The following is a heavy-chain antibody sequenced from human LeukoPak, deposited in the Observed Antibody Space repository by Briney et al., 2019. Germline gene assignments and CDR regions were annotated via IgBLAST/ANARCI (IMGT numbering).Heavy chain of an antibody. V-gene: IGHV4-4*07. D-gene: IGHD4-17*01. CDR3: ARGYGDFRVEGRYFHS. CDR2: FYTSDNS. CDR1: GDSISNYY. J-gene: IGHJ4*02. Sequence: SETLSLTCVVSGDSISNYYWSWIRQPAGRGLEWIGRFYTSDNSNYNPSLKSRVTMSVDTSQNQFSLKLSPVTAADTAVYYCARGYGDFRVEGRYFHSWGQGTLVTVSS.